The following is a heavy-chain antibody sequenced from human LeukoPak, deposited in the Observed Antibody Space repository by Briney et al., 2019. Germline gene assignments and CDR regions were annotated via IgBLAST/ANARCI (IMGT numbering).Heavy chain of an antibody. D-gene: IGHD4-17*01. J-gene: IGHJ5*02. CDR2: IDTSSSYI. CDR3: AKDRASGDPHH. CDR1: GFTFSTYT. V-gene: IGHV3-21*04. Sequence: GGSLRLSCAASGFTFSTYTMNWVRQAPGKGLEWVSSIDTSSSYIFYADSVRGRFTISRDNAKNSLYLQMNSLRAEDTAVYYCAKDRASGDPHHWGQGTLVTVSS.